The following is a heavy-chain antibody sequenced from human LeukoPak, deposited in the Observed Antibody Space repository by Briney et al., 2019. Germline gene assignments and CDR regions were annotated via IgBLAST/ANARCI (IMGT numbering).Heavy chain of an antibody. CDR2: IQQDGSEK. V-gene: IGHV3-7*05. Sequence: PGRSLRLSCAASGFTFSSYAMHWVRQAPGKGLEWVANIQQDGSEKYYVDSVKGRFTISRDNAKNSLYLQMNSLRAEDTAVYYCARNPPRYFNWGQGTLVTVSS. J-gene: IGHJ4*02. CDR3: ARNPPRYFN. D-gene: IGHD1-26*01. CDR1: GFTFSSYA.